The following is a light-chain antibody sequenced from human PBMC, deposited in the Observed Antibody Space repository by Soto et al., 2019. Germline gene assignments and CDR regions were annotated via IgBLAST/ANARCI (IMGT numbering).Light chain of an antibody. J-gene: IGLJ1*01. CDR2: DVS. CDR1: SSDVGGYNY. Sequence: QSVLTQPASVSGSPGQSITISCTGTSSDVGGYNYVSWYQQHPGKAPKLMIYDVSNRPSGVSNRFSGSKSGNTASLTISGLQAEDEAAYYCTSYTSSSTPYVFVTVSKVPVL. CDR3: TSYTSSSTPYV. V-gene: IGLV2-14*01.